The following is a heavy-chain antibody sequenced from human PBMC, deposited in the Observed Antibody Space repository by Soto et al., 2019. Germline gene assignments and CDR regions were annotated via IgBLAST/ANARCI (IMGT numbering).Heavy chain of an antibody. Sequence: GGSLRLSCAASGFTFSSYGMHWVRQAPGKGLEWVAVISYDGSNKYYADSVKGRFTISRDNSKNTLYLQMNSLRAEDTAVYYCAKMDSGIQLWFSDPGYWGQGTLVTVSS. CDR2: ISYDGSNK. D-gene: IGHD5-18*01. CDR1: GFTFSSYG. J-gene: IGHJ4*02. CDR3: AKMDSGIQLWFSDPGY. V-gene: IGHV3-30*18.